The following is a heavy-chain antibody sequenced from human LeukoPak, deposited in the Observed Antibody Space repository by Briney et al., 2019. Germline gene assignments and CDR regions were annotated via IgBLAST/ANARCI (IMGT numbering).Heavy chain of an antibody. CDR1: GFTFSSYD. V-gene: IGHV3-13*01. CDR3: ARALRTPYYYYGMDV. Sequence: PGGSLRLSCAASGFTFSSYDMHWAREATGKGLEWVSAIGTAGDTYYPGSVKGRFTISRENAKNSLYLQMNSLRAGDTAVYYCARALRTPYYYYGMDVWGQGTTVTVS. D-gene: IGHD2-15*01. CDR2: IGTAGDT. J-gene: IGHJ6*02.